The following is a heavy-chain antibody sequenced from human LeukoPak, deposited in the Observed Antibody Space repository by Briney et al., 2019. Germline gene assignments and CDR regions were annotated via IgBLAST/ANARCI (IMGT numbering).Heavy chain of an antibody. V-gene: IGHV3-9*01. CDR3: AKDKGATLLLAFDI. CDR2: ISWNSGSM. Sequence: GGSLRLSCAASGFTFDDYAMHWVRQAPGKGLEWVSGISWNSGSMGYADSVKGRFAISRDNAKNSLYLQMNSLRAEDTALYYCAKDKGATLLLAFDIWGQGTMVTVSS. D-gene: IGHD3-10*01. CDR1: GFTFDDYA. J-gene: IGHJ3*02.